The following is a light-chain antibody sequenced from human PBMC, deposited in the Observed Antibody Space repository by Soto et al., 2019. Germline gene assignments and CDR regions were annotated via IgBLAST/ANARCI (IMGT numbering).Light chain of an antibody. Sequence: DIVMTQSPATLSVAPGERVTFSCRASQGVSRKLAWYQHKPGQAPRLLISGASTGATGIPARFSGSGSGPEFTLTISSLQSEDCAIYYCQQYHTWPITSGGGTKVEIK. CDR3: QQYHTWPIT. CDR2: GAS. V-gene: IGKV3-15*01. CDR1: QGVSRK. J-gene: IGKJ4*01.